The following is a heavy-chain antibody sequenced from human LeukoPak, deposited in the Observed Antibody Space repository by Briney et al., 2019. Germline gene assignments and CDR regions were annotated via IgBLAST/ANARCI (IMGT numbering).Heavy chain of an antibody. Sequence: PGGSLRLSCAASGFTSNYAWMSWVRQVPGKGLEWVGQTVSEIDGGTTDYAAPVKGRFTISRDDSKSTLYLQMNSLEIEDTAVYYCTTDEDWNYARKDVWGQGATVIVSS. J-gene: IGHJ6*02. CDR1: GFTSNYAW. V-gene: IGHV3-15*04. CDR3: TTDEDWNYARKDV. D-gene: IGHD1-7*01. CDR2: TVSEIDGGTT.